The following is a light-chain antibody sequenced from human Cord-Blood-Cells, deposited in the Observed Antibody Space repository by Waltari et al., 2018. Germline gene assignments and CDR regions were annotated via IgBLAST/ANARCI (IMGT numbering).Light chain of an antibody. CDR1: SSDVGGYNY. Sequence: QSALTQPASVSGSPGQSITISCTGTSSDVGGYNYVSWYQQHPGKTPKLMIYDVSKRPSGVSKRFSGSKSGDTASLTISGLQAEDEADYYCSSYTSSIVVFGGGTKLTVL. CDR3: SSYTSSIVV. CDR2: DVS. J-gene: IGLJ2*01. V-gene: IGLV2-14*01.